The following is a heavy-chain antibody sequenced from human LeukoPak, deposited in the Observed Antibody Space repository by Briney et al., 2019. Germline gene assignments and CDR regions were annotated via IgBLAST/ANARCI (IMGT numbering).Heavy chain of an antibody. CDR1: GFTFSSSW. CDR3: VRDRYYGMDV. V-gene: IGHV3-74*01. J-gene: IGHJ6*02. CDR2: INNDGSTT. Sequence: GGSLRLSCAASGFTFSSSWMHWVRQAPGKGLVWVSRINNDGSTTNYVDSMKGRFTISRDNAKNTLYLQMNSLRAEDTAVFYCVRDRYYGMDVWGQGTTVTVSS.